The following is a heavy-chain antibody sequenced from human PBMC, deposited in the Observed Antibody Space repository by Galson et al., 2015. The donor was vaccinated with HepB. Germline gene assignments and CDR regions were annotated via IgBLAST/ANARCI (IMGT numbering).Heavy chain of an antibody. CDR2: ISAYNGNT. Sequence: SVKVSCKASGYTFTSYGISWVRQAPGQGLEWMGWISAYNGNTNYAQKLQGRVTMTTDTSTSTAYMELRSLRSDDTAVYYCASQMRASYYYYYYGMDVWGQGTTVTVSS. CDR3: ASQMRASYYYYYYGMDV. J-gene: IGHJ6*02. D-gene: IGHD5-24*01. CDR1: GYTFTSYG. V-gene: IGHV1-18*04.